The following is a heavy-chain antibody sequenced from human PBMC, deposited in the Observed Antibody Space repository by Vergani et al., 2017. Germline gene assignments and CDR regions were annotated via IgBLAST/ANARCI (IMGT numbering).Heavy chain of an antibody. CDR1: GFTFSSYS. D-gene: IGHD5-24*01. CDR3: ARGSGATSDY. CDR2: ISSSGSTI. J-gene: IGHJ4*02. V-gene: IGHV3-48*04. Sequence: EVQLVESGGGLVQPGGSLRLSCAASGFTFSSYSMNWVRQAPGKGLERVSYISSSGSTIYYADSVKGRFTISRDNAKNSLYLQMNSPRAEDTAVYYCARGSGATSDYWGQGTLVTVSS.